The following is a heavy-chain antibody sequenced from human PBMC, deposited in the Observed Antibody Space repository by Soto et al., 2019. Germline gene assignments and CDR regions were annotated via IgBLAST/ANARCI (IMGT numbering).Heavy chain of an antibody. Sequence: QVQLQESGPGLVKPSGTLSLTCAVSGGSISTSNWWSWVRRPPGKGLEWIGEIYPSGSTNYNPSLDSRVSISLDKSQNPFSLTLSPVTAADTAVYYCARDEGRCIMTGCCPLASWGQRLLVTVSS. CDR1: GGSISTSNW. J-gene: IGHJ4*02. V-gene: IGHV4-4*02. CDR3: ARDEGRCIMTGCCPLAS. CDR2: IYPSGST. D-gene: IGHD3-16*01.